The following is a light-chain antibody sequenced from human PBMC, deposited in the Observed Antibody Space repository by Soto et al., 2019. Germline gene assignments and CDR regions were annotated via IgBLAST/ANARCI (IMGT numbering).Light chain of an antibody. CDR3: AACDDSLSVV. V-gene: IGLV1-47*01. J-gene: IGLJ2*01. CDR2: RNN. Sequence: QSVLTQPPSASGTPGQRVTISCSGSSSNIGSNYVYWYQQLPGTAPKLLIYRNNQRPSGVPDRFSGSKSGTSASLAISGLRSEDEADYYCAACDDSLSVVFVGGTKVTVL. CDR1: SSNIGSNY.